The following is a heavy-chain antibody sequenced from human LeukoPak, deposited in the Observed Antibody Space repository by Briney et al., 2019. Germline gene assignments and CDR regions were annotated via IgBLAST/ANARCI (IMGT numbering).Heavy chain of an antibody. CDR2: IGGSGANT. J-gene: IGHJ6*03. Sequence: GGSLRLSCVASGFTFSGYGMSWVRQAPGKGLEYVSAIGGSGANTYYADSVKGRFTISRDNAKNSLYLQMNSLRAEDTAVYYCARDAPPWTLELLARYYYYYYMDVWGKGTTVTVSS. V-gene: IGHV3-23*01. D-gene: IGHD1-7*01. CDR1: GFTFSGYG. CDR3: ARDAPPWTLELLARYYYYYYMDV.